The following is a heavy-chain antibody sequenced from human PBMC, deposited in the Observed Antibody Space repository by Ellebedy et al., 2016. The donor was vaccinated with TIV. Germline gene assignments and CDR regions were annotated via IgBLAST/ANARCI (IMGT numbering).Heavy chain of an antibody. D-gene: IGHD6-19*01. CDR1: GGSISDSGFY. Sequence: MPSETLSLTCTVSGGSISDSGFYWGWVRQPPGKGLEWIGTMFYTGSTFYNPSFKSRVTISVDTSENQFSLQLTSVTATDTAVYYCARHVGYRSGWPRWIDYWGRGTLVAVSS. CDR2: MFYTGST. CDR3: ARHVGYRSGWPRWIDY. V-gene: IGHV4-39*01. J-gene: IGHJ4*02.